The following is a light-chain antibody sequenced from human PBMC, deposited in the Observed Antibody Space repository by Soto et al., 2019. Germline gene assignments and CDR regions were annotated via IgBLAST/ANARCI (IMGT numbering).Light chain of an antibody. J-gene: IGKJ2*01. CDR1: QSISSW. CDR2: KAS. V-gene: IGKV1-5*03. Sequence: DIQMIQSPSTLSASVGDRVTITCRASQSISSWLAWYQQKPGKAPKLLIYKASSLESGVPSRFSGIGSGIEVTLTISSLQPDNFATYYCQQYNNYSPYTFAPGTKLDIK. CDR3: QQYNNYSPYT.